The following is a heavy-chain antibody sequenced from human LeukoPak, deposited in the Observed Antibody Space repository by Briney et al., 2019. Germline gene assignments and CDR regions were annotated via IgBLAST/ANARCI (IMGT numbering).Heavy chain of an antibody. D-gene: IGHD6-13*01. CDR1: GYTFTSYY. CDR3: ARGENPLNDHIAIIDY. V-gene: IGHV1-46*01. Sequence: ASVKVSCKASGYTFTSYYMHWVRQAPGQGLEWMGIINPSGGSTSYAQKFQGRVTMTRDTSENQFSLKLSSVTAADSAVYYCARGENPLNDHIAIIDYWGQGSLVTVSS. J-gene: IGHJ4*02. CDR2: INPSGGST.